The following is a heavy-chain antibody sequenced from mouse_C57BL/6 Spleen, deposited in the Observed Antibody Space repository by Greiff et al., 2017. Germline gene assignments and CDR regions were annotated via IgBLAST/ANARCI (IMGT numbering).Heavy chain of an antibody. CDR3: ARGNYGSSYVYWYFDV. J-gene: IGHJ1*03. CDR1: GYTFTDYY. D-gene: IGHD1-1*01. Sequence: VQLQQSGPVLVKPGASVKMSCKASGYTFTDYYMNWVKQSHGKSLEWIGVINPYNGGTSYNQKFKGKATLTVDKSSSTAYMELNSLTSEDSAVYYCARGNYGSSYVYWYFDVWGTGTTVTVSS. V-gene: IGHV1-19*01. CDR2: INPYNGGT.